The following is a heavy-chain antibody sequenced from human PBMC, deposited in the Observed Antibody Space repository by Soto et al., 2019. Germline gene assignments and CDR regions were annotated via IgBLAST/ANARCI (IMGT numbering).Heavy chain of an antibody. CDR1: GGSFSGYY. Sequence: QVQLQQWGAGLLKPSETLSLTCAVYGGSFSGYYWSWIRQPPGKGLEWIGEINHSGSTNYNPSLKSRVTIAVDTSKKQFSLKLSSVTAADTAVYYCARLPRGYNYGMDVWGQGTTVTVSS. CDR2: INHSGST. CDR3: ARLPRGYNYGMDV. J-gene: IGHJ6*02. V-gene: IGHV4-34*01.